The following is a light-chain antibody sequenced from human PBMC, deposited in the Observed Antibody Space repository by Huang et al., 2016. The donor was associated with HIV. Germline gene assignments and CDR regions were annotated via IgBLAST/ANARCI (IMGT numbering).Light chain of an antibody. V-gene: IGKV3-15*01. CDR3: QQYQDWPRT. J-gene: IGKJ1*01. CDR2: GAS. CDR1: QSVSSN. Sequence: EIVMTQSPGTLSLSPGERATLSCRPSQSVSSNLAWYQHKPGQAPRLLISGASTRATGVPARFSGSGSGTEFTLTISSLQSDDFVVYYCQQYQDWPRTFGQGTKVEIK.